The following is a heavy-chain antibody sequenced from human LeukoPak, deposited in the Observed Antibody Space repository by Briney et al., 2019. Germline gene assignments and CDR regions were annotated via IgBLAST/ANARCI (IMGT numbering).Heavy chain of an antibody. V-gene: IGHV3-7*01. CDR1: GFIFNKYW. CDR2: IKQDGSEK. D-gene: IGHD2-21*02. Sequence: GGSLRLSCTASGFIFNKYWMSWVRQAPGKGLEWVANIKQDGSEKYYVDSVKGRFTISRDNAKNSLYLQMNSLRAEDTAVYYCARVGYCGGDCYSGYFDYWGQGTLVTVSS. CDR3: ARVGYCGGDCYSGYFDY. J-gene: IGHJ4*02.